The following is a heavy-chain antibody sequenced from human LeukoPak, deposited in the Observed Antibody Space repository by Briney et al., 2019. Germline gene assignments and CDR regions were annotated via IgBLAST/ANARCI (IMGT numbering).Heavy chain of an antibody. D-gene: IGHD2/OR15-2a*01. CDR3: ARRAGAFSHPYDY. Sequence: GGSLRLSCTVSGFTVSSNSMSWVRQAPGKGLEWVSFIYSDNTQYSDSVKGRFTISRDNSKNTLYLQMNSLRAEDTAVYYCARRAGAFSHPYDYWGQGTLVTVSS. J-gene: IGHJ4*02. V-gene: IGHV3-53*01. CDR1: GFTVSSNS. CDR2: IYSDNT.